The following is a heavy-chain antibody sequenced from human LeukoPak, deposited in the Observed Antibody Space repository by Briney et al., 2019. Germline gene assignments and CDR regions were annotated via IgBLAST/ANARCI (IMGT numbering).Heavy chain of an antibody. V-gene: IGHV1-18*01. CDR1: GYTFTSYD. Sequence: ASVKVSCKASGYTFTSYDISWVRQAPGQGLEWMGWISAYDGNANYAQQLQGRVTMTKDTSTSTAYMELRSLISDDTAVYYCARDRGLSCRGGTCSMESWGQGTLVTVSS. J-gene: IGHJ5*02. CDR3: ARDRGLSCRGGTCSMES. CDR2: ISAYDGNA. D-gene: IGHD2-15*01.